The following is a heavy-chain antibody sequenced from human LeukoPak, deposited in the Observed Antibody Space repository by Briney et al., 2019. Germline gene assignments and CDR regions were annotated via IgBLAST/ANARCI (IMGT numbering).Heavy chain of an antibody. CDR1: GFTFSNYA. Sequence: GGSLRLSCAASGFTFSNYAMSWVRQAPGKGLEWVSGISGSGGSTYYADSVKGRFTISRDNSKNTPYLQMNSLRAEDTAVYYCAKDPSKGGYYYYYFDYWGQGILVTVSS. CDR3: AKDPSKGGYYYYYFDY. D-gene: IGHD3-22*01. V-gene: IGHV3-23*01. CDR2: ISGSGGST. J-gene: IGHJ4*02.